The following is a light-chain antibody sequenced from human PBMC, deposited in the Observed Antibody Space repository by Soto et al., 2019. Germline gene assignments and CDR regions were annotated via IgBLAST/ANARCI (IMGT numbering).Light chain of an antibody. J-gene: IGKJ1*01. CDR2: GAS. CDR1: QSVGSY. V-gene: IGKV3-11*01. Sequence: EIVLTQSPATLSLSPGERASLSFRAIQSVGSYLAWYQQKPGQAPRLLIHGASNRAAGIPVRFSGSGSGTDFTLTISSLEPEDFPVYYCQQRDNWPPTWTFGQGTKVDIK. CDR3: QQRDNWPPTWT.